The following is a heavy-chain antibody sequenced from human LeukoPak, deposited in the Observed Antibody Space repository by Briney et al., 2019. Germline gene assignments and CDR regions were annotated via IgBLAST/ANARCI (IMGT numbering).Heavy chain of an antibody. CDR1: GFTFSSYG. Sequence: GGSLRLSCAASGFTFSSYGMHWVRQAPGKGLEWVAVIWYDGSDKYYADSVKGRFTISRDNSKNTLYLQMNSLRAEDTAVYYWATDQGIYWGQEPLVTVSS. V-gene: IGHV3-33*01. CDR3: ATDQGIY. CDR2: IWYDGSDK. J-gene: IGHJ4*02.